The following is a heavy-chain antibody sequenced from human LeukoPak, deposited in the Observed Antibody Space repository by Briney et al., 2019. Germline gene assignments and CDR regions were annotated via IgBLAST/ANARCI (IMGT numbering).Heavy chain of an antibody. CDR1: GFTFSSYG. D-gene: IGHD6-19*01. J-gene: IGHJ3*02. V-gene: IGHV3-30*18. Sequence: GRSLRLSCAASGFTFSSYGMHWVRQAPGKGLEWVAVISYDGSKKYYADSVKGRFTISRDNPKNTLYLQMNSLGAEDTAVYYCAKGALRGSSGWYGDAFDIWGQGTMVTVSS. CDR3: AKGALRGSSGWYGDAFDI. CDR2: ISYDGSKK.